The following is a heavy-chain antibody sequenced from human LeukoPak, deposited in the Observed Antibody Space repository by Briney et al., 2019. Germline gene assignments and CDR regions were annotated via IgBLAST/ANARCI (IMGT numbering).Heavy chain of an antibody. Sequence: SETLSLTCTVSGGSISSYYWSWIRQPPGKGLEWIGYIYYSGSTNYNPSLKSRVTISVDTSKNQFSLKLSSVTAADTAVYYCARANHRGTKFPFDYWGQGTLVTASS. CDR3: ARANHRGTKFPFDY. D-gene: IGHD1-26*01. V-gene: IGHV4-59*01. J-gene: IGHJ4*02. CDR2: IYYSGST. CDR1: GGSISSYY.